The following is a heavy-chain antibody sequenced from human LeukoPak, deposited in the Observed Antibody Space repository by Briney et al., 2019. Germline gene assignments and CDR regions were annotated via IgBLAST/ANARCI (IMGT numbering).Heavy chain of an antibody. CDR1: GGSISSSSYY. J-gene: IGHJ4*02. CDR3: ARHLGLVATIHYFDY. Sequence: SETLSLTCTVSGGSISSSSYYWGWIRLPPGKGLEWIGSIYYSGSTYYNPSLKSRVTISVDTSKNQFSLKLSSVTAADTAVYYCARHLGLVATIHYFDYWGQGTLVTVSS. CDR2: IYYSGST. D-gene: IGHD5-24*01. V-gene: IGHV4-39*01.